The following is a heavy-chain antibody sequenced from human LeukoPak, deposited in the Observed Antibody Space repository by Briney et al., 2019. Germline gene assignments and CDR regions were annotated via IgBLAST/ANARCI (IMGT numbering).Heavy chain of an antibody. J-gene: IGHJ4*02. Sequence: SETLSLTCTVSGGSISSGVYYWSWIRQHPGKGLEWIGYIYYSGSTYYNPSLKSRVTISVDTSKNQFSLKLRSVTAADTAVYYCARPRGSGDWYYFDYWGQGTQVTVSS. V-gene: IGHV4-30-4*08. CDR1: GGSISSGVYY. D-gene: IGHD3-9*01. CDR3: ARPRGSGDWYYFDY. CDR2: IYYSGST.